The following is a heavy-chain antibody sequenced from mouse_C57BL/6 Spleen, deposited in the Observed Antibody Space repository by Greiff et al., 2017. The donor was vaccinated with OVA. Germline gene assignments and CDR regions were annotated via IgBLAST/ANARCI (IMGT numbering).Heavy chain of an antibody. Sequence: QVQLQQSGAELVRPGASVKLSCKASGYTFTDYYINWVKQRPGQGLEWIARIYPGSGNTYYNEKFKGKATLTAEKSSSTAYMQLSSLTSEDSAVYFCARGDYGGVAMDYWGQGTSVTVSS. CDR2: IYPGSGNT. V-gene: IGHV1-76*01. CDR3: ARGDYGGVAMDY. J-gene: IGHJ4*01. CDR1: GYTFTDYY. D-gene: IGHD2-4*01.